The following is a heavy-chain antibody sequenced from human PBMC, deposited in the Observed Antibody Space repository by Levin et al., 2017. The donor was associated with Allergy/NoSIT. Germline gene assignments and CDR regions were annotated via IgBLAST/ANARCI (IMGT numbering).Heavy chain of an antibody. CDR1: GFTFNNYW. CDR3: VRGRPAMDNFYYNYYGMDV. V-gene: IGHV3-74*01. J-gene: IGHJ6*02. Sequence: GGSLRLSCVASGFTFNNYWMHWVRQVPGKGLVWVSRINSDESTITYADSVKGRFTISRDNPKNTLYLQMNSLRAEDTAVYYCVRGRPAMDNFYYNYYGMDVWGQGTTVTVSS. CDR2: INSDESTI. D-gene: IGHD1-1*01.